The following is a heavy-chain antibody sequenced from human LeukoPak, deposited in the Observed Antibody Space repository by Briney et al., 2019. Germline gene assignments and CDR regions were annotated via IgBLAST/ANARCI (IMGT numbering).Heavy chain of an antibody. CDR3: VKEQSTGYYRVADY. J-gene: IGHJ4*02. CDR1: GFSFSSSG. D-gene: IGHD1-26*01. Sequence: GGSLRLSCAASGFSFSSSGMHWVRQTPGKGLEWLGVLTYGGTNRQYADSVKGRFTISGDNSKSTLYLQMNSLRVEDTAVYYCVKEQSTGYYRVADYWGQGTLVTVSS. CDR2: LTYGGTNR. V-gene: IGHV3-30*18.